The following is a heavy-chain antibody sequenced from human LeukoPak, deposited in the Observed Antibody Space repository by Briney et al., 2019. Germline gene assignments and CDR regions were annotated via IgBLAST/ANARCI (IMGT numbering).Heavy chain of an antibody. D-gene: IGHD3-10*01. CDR3: ARGSHYYGSGTQDY. Sequence: ASVKVSCKASGYTFTSYDINWVRQATGQGLEWMGWMNPNSGNTGYAQKFQGRVTMTRNTSISTAYMELSSLRSEDTAVYYCARGSHYYGSGTQDYWGQGTLVTVSS. CDR1: GYTFTSYD. J-gene: IGHJ4*02. CDR2: MNPNSGNT. V-gene: IGHV1-8*02.